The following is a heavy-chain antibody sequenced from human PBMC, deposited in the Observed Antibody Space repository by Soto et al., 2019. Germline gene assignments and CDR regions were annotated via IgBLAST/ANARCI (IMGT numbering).Heavy chain of an antibody. CDR1: GGSISSYY. V-gene: IGHV4-59*12. D-gene: IGHD6-6*01. CDR3: ARGHSSSPFDY. Sequence: SETLSLTCTVSGGSISSYYWSWIRQPPGKGLGWIGYIYHSGSTNYNPSLKSRVTISVDTSKNQFSLKLSSVTAADTAVYYCARGHSSSPFDYWGQGTLVTAPQ. CDR2: IYHSGST. J-gene: IGHJ4*02.